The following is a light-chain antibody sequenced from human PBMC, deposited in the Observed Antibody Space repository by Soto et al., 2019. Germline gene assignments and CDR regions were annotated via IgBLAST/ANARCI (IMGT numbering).Light chain of an antibody. CDR3: GVWDSTLRV. Sequence: QSVLTQPPSVSAAPGQRVTISCSGSSSNIGRHYVAWYQQLPGTAPKLLIYDNNMRPSGIPDRFSGSKSGTSATLAITGPQTEDEADYYCGVWDSTLRVFGGGTKLTVL. J-gene: IGLJ3*02. CDR1: SSNIGRHY. CDR2: DNN. V-gene: IGLV1-51*01.